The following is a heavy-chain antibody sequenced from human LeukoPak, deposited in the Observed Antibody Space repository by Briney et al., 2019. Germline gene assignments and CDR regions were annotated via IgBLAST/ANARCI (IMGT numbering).Heavy chain of an antibody. CDR3: SRESVLRFFEWSPHYFDY. Sequence: ASLKVSCKTPGYKYKNYGISWVRQAPGQGLEWMGWISTYNGNTKYSDHVRGRLTVTTDTSTTTVYMELRNLTSDDTAVYYCSRESVLRFFEWSPHYFDYWGQGTPVTVSP. D-gene: IGHD3-3*01. CDR1: GYKYKNYG. V-gene: IGHV1-18*01. J-gene: IGHJ4*02. CDR2: ISTYNGNT.